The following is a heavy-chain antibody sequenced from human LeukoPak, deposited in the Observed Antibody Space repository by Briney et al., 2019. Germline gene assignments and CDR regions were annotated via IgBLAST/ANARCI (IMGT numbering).Heavy chain of an antibody. CDR2: IKQDGSGK. V-gene: IGHV3-7*05. Sequence: GVSLRLSCAGPAFTFTGYWMSCVRQPPGKWLESVANIKQDGSGKFYVNSMKGRFTISRDNAKNQLYLQMNGLRAEDTAVYYCVRDCAYVGGPFDYWGQGTLVSVSS. D-gene: IGHD3-16*01. J-gene: IGHJ4*02. CDR3: VRDCAYVGGPFDY. CDR1: AFTFTGYW.